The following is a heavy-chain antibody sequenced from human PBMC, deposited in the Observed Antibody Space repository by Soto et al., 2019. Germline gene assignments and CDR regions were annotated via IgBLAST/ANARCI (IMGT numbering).Heavy chain of an antibody. V-gene: IGHV4-59*01. D-gene: IGHD2-8*01. CDR1: GGSISSYY. J-gene: IGHJ4*02. Sequence: PSETLSLTCTVSGGSISSYYWSWIRQPPGKGLEWIGYIYYSGSTNYNPSLKSRVTISVDTSKNQFSLKLSSVTAADTAVYYCARGLISRGQWSMDYFDYWGQGTLVTVSS. CDR2: IYYSGST. CDR3: ARGLISRGQWSMDYFDY.